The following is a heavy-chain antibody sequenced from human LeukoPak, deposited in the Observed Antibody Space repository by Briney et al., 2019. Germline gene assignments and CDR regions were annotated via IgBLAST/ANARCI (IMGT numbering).Heavy chain of an antibody. D-gene: IGHD2-21*02. CDR3: VRELTYFHGDSGPPH. CDR1: GFTFSDYY. Sequence: GGSLRLSCEVSGFTFSDYYMTWVRQSPGKGLEWVSYISSSGSSINYADSVKGRFTISRDNANNSLNLEMNSLRAEDTAVYYCVRELTYFHGDSGPPHWGQGTLVTVSS. CDR2: ISSSGSSI. J-gene: IGHJ4*02. V-gene: IGHV3-11*01.